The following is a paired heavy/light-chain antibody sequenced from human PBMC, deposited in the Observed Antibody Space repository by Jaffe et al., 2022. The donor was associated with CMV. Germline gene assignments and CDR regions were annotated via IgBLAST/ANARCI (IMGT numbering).Heavy chain of an antibody. D-gene: IGHD3-10*01. J-gene: IGHJ3*02. CDR1: GFTFGDYA. CDR2: IRNKAYGGTT. CDR3: ARVRGVPLLDAFDI. V-gene: IGHV3-49*04. Sequence: EVQLVESGGGLVQPGRSLRLSCTTSGFTFGDYAMSWVRQAPGKGLEWVGFIRNKAYGGTTEYAASVKGRFTISRDDSKNIAYLQINSLKTEDTAVYYCARVRGVPLLDAFDIWGQGTVVTVSS.
Light chain of an antibody. CDR1: QSVLYSSNNKNH. V-gene: IGKV4-1*01. CDR2: WAS. CDR3: QQYYSTPNT. J-gene: IGKJ2*01. Sequence: DIVMTQSPDSLAVSLGERATINCKSSQSVLYSSNNKNHLAWYQQKPGQPPKLLVFWASIRDSGVPDRFSGSGSGTDFTLTVSSLQAEDVAVYYCQQYYSTPNTFGQGTKLEIK.